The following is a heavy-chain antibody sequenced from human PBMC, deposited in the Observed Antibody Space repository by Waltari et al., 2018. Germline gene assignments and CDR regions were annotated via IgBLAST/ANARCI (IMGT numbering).Heavy chain of an antibody. Sequence: EVQLVESGGGLVQPGGSLRLSCEASGFIFSTYWMHWVRQGPGKGLVWVSRVDYGCGSGTSYADSVKGRFTISRDNAKNTLYLQMNSLRAEDTGVYYCARDHYYSKDVWGTGTTVTVSS. CDR3: ARDHYYSKDV. CDR2: VDYGCGSGT. J-gene: IGHJ6*04. V-gene: IGHV3-74*01. CDR1: GFIFSTYW.